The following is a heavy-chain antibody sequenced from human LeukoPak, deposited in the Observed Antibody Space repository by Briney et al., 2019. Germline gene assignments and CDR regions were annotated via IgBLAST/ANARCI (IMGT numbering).Heavy chain of an antibody. CDR1: GFTFSSYA. J-gene: IGHJ4*02. D-gene: IGHD6-19*01. V-gene: IGHV3-23*01. CDR3: AKSGSGWYYFDY. CDR2: ISGSGGTT. Sequence: GGSLRFSCAASGFTFSSYAMSWVRQAPGKGLEWVSAISGSGGTTYYADSVKGRLTISRDNSKNTLYLQMNSLRAEDTAVYYCAKSGSGWYYFDYWGQGTLVTVSS.